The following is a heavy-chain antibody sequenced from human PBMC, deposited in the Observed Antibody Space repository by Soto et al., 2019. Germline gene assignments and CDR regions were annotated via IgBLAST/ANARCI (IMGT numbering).Heavy chain of an antibody. V-gene: IGHV1-3*01. CDR2: INPGNGNT. CDR1: GYTFTSYG. Sequence: ASVKVSCKASGYTFTSYGINWLRQAPGRGLEWMGWINPGNGNTKYSQQFQGRVIIDRDTSASTAYMELSSLRPEDTAVYYCARGGYFDSSNYLAYWGLGTLVTV. D-gene: IGHD3-22*01. J-gene: IGHJ4*02. CDR3: ARGGYFDSSNYLAY.